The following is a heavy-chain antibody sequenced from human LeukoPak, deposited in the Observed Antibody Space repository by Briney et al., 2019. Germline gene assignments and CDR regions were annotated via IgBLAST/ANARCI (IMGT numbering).Heavy chain of an antibody. J-gene: IGHJ4*02. D-gene: IGHD6-19*01. CDR1: GFTFDDYA. CDR3: ARGDSSVDY. V-gene: IGHV3-9*01. Sequence: GGSLRLSCAASGFTFDDYAMHWVRHAPGKGLEWVSGISWNSGSIGYADSVKGRFTISRDNAKNSLYLQMNSLRAEDTSLYYCARGDSSVDYWGQGTLVTVSS. CDR2: ISWNSGSI.